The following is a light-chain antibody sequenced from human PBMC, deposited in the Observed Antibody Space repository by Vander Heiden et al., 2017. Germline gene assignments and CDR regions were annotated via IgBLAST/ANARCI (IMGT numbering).Light chain of an antibody. CDR3: QQSYSTPRG. J-gene: IGKJ2*03. Sequence: DIQMTQPPSSLSASVGDRVTITCRASQSISSYLNWYQQKPGKAPKLLIYAASSLQSGVPSRFSGSGSGTDFTLTISSLQPEDFATYYCQQSYSTPRGFGQGTKLEIK. CDR2: AAS. V-gene: IGKV1-39*01. CDR1: QSISSY.